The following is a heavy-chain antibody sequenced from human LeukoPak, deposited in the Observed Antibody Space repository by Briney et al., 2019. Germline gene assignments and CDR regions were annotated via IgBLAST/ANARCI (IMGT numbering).Heavy chain of an antibody. V-gene: IGHV1-69*04. D-gene: IGHD1-26*01. CDR1: GGTFSSCA. J-gene: IGHJ4*02. Sequence: SVKVSCKASGGTFSSCAISWVRQAPGQGLEWMGRIIPILGIANYAQKFQGRVTITADKSTSTAYMELSSLRSEDTAVYYCARAIVGATTGGYWGQGTLVTVSS. CDR2: IIPILGIA. CDR3: ARAIVGATTGGY.